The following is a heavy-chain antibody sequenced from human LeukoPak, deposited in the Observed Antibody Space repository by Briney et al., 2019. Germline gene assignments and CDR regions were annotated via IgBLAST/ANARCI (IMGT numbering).Heavy chain of an antibody. CDR2: IYYSGST. Sequence: SETLSLTCTVSGGSISSSSYYWGWIRQPPGKGLEWLGSIYYSGSTYYNPSLKSRVTISVDTSKNQFSLKLSSVTAADTAVYYCARHPFNPDYYGSGSNYFDYWGQGALVTVSS. CDR3: ARHPFNPDYYGSGSNYFDY. V-gene: IGHV4-39*01. CDR1: GGSISSSSYY. D-gene: IGHD3-10*01. J-gene: IGHJ4*02.